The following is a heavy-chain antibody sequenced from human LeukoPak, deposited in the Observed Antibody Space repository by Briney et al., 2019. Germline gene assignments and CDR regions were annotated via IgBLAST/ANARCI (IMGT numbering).Heavy chain of an antibody. D-gene: IGHD3-10*01. CDR1: GGTFSSYA. Sequence: ASVKVSCKASGGTFSSYAISWVRQAPGQGLGWMGGIIPIFGTANYAQKFQGRVTITTDESTSTAYMELSSLRSEDTAVYYCATSSGGYIDYWGQGTLVTVSS. CDR3: ATSSGGYIDY. J-gene: IGHJ4*02. V-gene: IGHV1-69*05. CDR2: IIPIFGTA.